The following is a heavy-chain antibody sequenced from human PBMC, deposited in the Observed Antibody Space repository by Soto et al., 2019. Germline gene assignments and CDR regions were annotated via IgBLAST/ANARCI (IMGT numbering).Heavy chain of an antibody. J-gene: IGHJ5*02. CDR3: ARDPGGSTWAARCDP. CDR1: GYTFTNYG. Sequence: QVQLVQSGVEVGNPGASVRVSCKASGYTFTNYGINWVRQAPGQGLEWMGWISAYNGNTYYAQKFQGRVAMTTDTSTDTAYMELRSLRSDDTAVYYCARDPGGSTWAARCDPWGQGTLITVSS. V-gene: IGHV1-18*01. D-gene: IGHD2-15*01. CDR2: ISAYNGNT.